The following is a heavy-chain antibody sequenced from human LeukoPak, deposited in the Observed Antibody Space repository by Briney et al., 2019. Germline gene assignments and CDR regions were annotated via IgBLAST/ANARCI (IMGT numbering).Heavy chain of an antibody. D-gene: IGHD6-13*01. CDR1: GYTFTSYG. Sequence: ASVKVSCKASGYTFTSYGISWVRQAPGQGLEWMGWISAYNGNTNYAQKLQGRVTMTTDTSTSTAYMELRSLRSDDTAVYYCVREPRGLGIAAAGTIDYWGQGTLVTVSS. CDR2: ISAYNGNT. CDR3: VREPRGLGIAAAGTIDY. V-gene: IGHV1-18*01. J-gene: IGHJ4*02.